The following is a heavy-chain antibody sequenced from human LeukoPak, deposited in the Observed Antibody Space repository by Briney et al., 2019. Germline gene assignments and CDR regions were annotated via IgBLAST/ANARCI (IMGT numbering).Heavy chain of an antibody. Sequence: ASVKVSCKASGYTFTSYYMHWVRQAPGQGLEWMGIINPSGGSTSYAQKFQGRVTMTRDTSTSTVYMELSSLRSEDTAVYYCARVSGYDSDYYYYGIDVWGQGTTVTVSS. CDR3: ARVSGYDSDYYYYGIDV. V-gene: IGHV1-46*01. J-gene: IGHJ6*02. CDR1: GYTFTSYY. CDR2: INPSGGST. D-gene: IGHD5-12*01.